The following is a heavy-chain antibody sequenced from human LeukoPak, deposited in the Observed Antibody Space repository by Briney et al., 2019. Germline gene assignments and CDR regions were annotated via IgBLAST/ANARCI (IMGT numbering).Heavy chain of an antibody. CDR2: VEPHGSDK. V-gene: IGHV3-7*01. CDR1: GFTFSSYW. J-gene: IGHJ4*02. Sequence: GGSLRLSCAASGFTFSSYWMTWVRQAPGKGLEWVASVEPHGSDKRYVDSVRDRFTISRDNANDFLYLQMNSLSAEDTAVYYCARLFGGVTTFDYWGQGALVTVSS. D-gene: IGHD4-17*01. CDR3: ARLFGGVTTFDY.